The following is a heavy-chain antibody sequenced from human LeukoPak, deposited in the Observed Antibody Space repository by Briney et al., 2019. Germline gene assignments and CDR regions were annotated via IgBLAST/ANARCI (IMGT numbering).Heavy chain of an antibody. D-gene: IGHD3-22*01. J-gene: IGHJ4*02. CDR1: GYTFTGYY. V-gene: IGHV1-2*06. CDR3: ARGASYYYDSSGYYYLDY. Sequence: GASVKVSCKASGYTFTGYYMHWVRQAPGQGLEWMGRINPNSGGTNYAQKFQGRVTMTRDTSISTAYMELSRLRSDDTAVYYCARGASYYYDSSGYYYLDYWGQGTLVTVSS. CDR2: INPNSGGT.